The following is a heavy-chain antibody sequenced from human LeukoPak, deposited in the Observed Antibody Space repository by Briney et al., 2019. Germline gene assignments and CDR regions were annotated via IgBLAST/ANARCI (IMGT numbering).Heavy chain of an antibody. J-gene: IGHJ4*02. D-gene: IGHD2/OR15-2a*01. V-gene: IGHV3-30*03. CDR3: ARGEGYGNSGYFDY. CDR1: GFTFSSYG. Sequence: GRSLRLSCAASGFTFSSYGMHWVRQAPGKGLEWVAVISYDGSNKYYADSVKGRFTISRDNSKNTLYLQMNSLRAEDTAVYYCARGEGYGNSGYFDYWGQGTLVTVSS. CDR2: ISYDGSNK.